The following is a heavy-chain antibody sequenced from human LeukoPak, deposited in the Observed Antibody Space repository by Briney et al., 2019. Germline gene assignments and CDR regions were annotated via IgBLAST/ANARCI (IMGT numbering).Heavy chain of an antibody. Sequence: SETLSLTCTVSGGSISSYYWSWIRQPAGKGLEWIGRIYTSGSTNYNPSLKSRVTMSVDTSKNQFSLKLSSVTAADTAVYYCAREVSDSTQGDYFDYWGQGTLVTVSS. CDR1: GGSISSYY. V-gene: IGHV4-4*07. J-gene: IGHJ4*02. CDR2: IYTSGST. D-gene: IGHD2-21*02. CDR3: AREVSDSTQGDYFDY.